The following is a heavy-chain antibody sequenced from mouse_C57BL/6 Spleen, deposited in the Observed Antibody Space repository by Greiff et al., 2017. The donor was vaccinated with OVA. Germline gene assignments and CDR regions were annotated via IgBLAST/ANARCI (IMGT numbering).Heavy chain of an antibody. CDR2: IRNKANNHAT. Sequence: EVQVVESGGGLVQPGGSMKLSCAASGFTFSDAWMDWVRQSPEKGLEWVAEIRNKANNHATYYAESVKGRFTISRDDSKSSVYLQMNSLRAEDTGIYYCTTTVVPEDYFDYWGQGTTLTVSS. CDR1: GFTFSDAW. J-gene: IGHJ2*01. V-gene: IGHV6-6*01. D-gene: IGHD1-1*01. CDR3: TTTVVPEDYFDY.